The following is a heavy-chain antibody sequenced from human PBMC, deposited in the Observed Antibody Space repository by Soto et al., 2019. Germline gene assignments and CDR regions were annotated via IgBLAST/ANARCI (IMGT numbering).Heavy chain of an antibody. V-gene: IGHV3-33*01. CDR1: GFTFNSYG. CDR3: ARVRYCGGDCFSNRAGDGTFDV. J-gene: IGHJ3*01. D-gene: IGHD2-21*01. Sequence: QVQLVESGGGVVQPGWSLRLSCAASGFTFNSYGMHWVRQAPGKGLEWVADIWYDGSKKYYADSVKGRFAVSRDNSENTLSLEMNSLRAEDTAVYYCARVRYCGGDCFSNRAGDGTFDVWGQGTMVTVSS. CDR2: IWYDGSKK.